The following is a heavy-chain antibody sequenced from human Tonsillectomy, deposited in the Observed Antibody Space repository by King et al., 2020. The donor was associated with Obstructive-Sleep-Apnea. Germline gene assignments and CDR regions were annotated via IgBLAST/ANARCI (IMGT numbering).Heavy chain of an antibody. Sequence: VQLVESGGGLVPPGGSLRLSCAASEFNVSSTYMSWVRQAPGKGLECVSLLYSGGSTYYADSVKDRFIISRDNSKNTLYLQMNSLRAEDTAVYFCARANRDTRIVVLGGQGTLVTVSS. CDR3: ARANRDTRIVVL. CDR1: EFNVSSTY. D-gene: IGHD3-22*01. J-gene: IGHJ4*02. CDR2: LYSGGST. V-gene: IGHV3-66*01.